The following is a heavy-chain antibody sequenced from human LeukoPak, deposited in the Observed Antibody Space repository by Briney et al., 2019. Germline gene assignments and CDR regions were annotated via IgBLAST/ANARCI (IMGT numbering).Heavy chain of an antibody. CDR2: IWYE. CDR1: GFNFGIYG. CDR3: ARDQAGATTS. J-gene: IGHJ5*02. D-gene: IGHD1-26*01. V-gene: IGHV3-33*01. Sequence: GGSLRLSCAASGFNFGIYGMHWVRQAPGKGLEWVALIWYEYYADSVEGRFTISRDNSKNTLYLQMNSLRAEDSAVYYCARDQAGATTSWGQGTLVTVSS.